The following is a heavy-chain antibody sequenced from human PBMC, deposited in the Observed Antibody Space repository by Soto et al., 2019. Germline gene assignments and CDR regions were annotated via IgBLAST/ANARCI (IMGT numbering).Heavy chain of an antibody. D-gene: IGHD1-26*01. Sequence: LRLSCAASGFTFSSYAMHWVRQAPGKGLEYVSAISSNGGSTYYADSVKGRFTISRDNSKNSLYLQMNSLRAEDTAVYYCARTSGSYYDYWGQGTLVTVSS. V-gene: IGHV3-64*02. CDR3: ARTSGSYYDY. J-gene: IGHJ4*02. CDR1: GFTFSSYA. CDR2: ISSNGGST.